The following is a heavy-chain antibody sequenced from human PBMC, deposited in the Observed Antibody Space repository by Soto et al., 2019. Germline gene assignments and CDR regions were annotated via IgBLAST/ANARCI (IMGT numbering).Heavy chain of an antibody. V-gene: IGHV4-30-4*01. J-gene: IGHJ4*02. Sequence: SETLSLTCNVSGGPINSPDYYWSWIRQSPGKGLEWIGYLYFNGGTQYNPSLRTPVSMSLDTSKKHFSLKMRSVTAADTAVYYCGRGRSEESIRYEANSWFDDWGQGVLVTVSS. CDR2: LYFNGGT. CDR3: GRGRSEESIRYEANSWFDD. D-gene: IGHD6-13*01. CDR1: GGPINSPDYY.